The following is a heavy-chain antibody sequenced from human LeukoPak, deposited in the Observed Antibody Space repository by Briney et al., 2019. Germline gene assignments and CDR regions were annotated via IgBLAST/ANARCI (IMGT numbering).Heavy chain of an antibody. CDR3: ASGLSPLYSSGSFDY. V-gene: IGHV3-9*01. CDR1: GFTFSSYW. J-gene: IGHJ4*02. CDR2: ISWNSGSI. Sequence: GGSLRLSCAASGFTFSSYWMHWVRQAPGKGLVWVSGISWNSGSIGYADSVKGRFTISRDNAKNSLYLQMNSLRAEDTALYYCASGLSPLYSSGSFDYWGQGTLVTVSS. D-gene: IGHD6-19*01.